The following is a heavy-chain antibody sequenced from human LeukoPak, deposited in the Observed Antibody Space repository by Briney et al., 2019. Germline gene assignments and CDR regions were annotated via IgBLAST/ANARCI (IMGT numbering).Heavy chain of an antibody. CDR1: GFIFSNYG. V-gene: IGHV3-21*06. D-gene: IGHD6-6*01. Sequence: GGSLRLSCAASGFIFSNYGMSWVRQAPGKGLEWVSSISFSSTHIYYADSIQGRFTISRDNAENSLYLQMNSLRAEDTAVYYCARGDGSSSGLYFHYWGQGTLVTVSS. J-gene: IGHJ4*02. CDR3: ARGDGSSSGLYFHY. CDR2: ISFSSTHI.